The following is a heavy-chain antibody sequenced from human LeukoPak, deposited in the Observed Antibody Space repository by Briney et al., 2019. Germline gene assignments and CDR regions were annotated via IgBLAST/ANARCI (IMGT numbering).Heavy chain of an antibody. CDR2: ISAYNGNT. CDR1: GYTFTSYG. Sequence: ASVKVSCKASGYTFTSYGTSWVRQAPGQGLEWMGWISAYNGNTNYAQKLQGRVTMTTDTSTSTAYMELRSLRSDDTAVYYCARDLDCSGGSCYSGGSFGYWGQGTLVTVSS. J-gene: IGHJ4*02. CDR3: ARDLDCSGGSCYSGGSFGY. D-gene: IGHD2-15*01. V-gene: IGHV1-18*01.